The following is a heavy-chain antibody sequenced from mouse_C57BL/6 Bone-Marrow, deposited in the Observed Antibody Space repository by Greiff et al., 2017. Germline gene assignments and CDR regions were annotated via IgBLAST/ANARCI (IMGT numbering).Heavy chain of an antibody. CDR3: ARRWLLGYFDY. J-gene: IGHJ2*01. D-gene: IGHD2-3*01. Sequence: EVMLVESGGGLVKPGGSLKLSCAASGFTFSSYAMSWVRQTPEKRLEWVATISDGGSYTYYPDNVKGRFTISRDNAKNNLYLQMSHLKSEDTAMYDCARRWLLGYFDYWGQGTTLTVSS. CDR2: ISDGGSYT. CDR1: GFTFSSYA. V-gene: IGHV5-4*03.